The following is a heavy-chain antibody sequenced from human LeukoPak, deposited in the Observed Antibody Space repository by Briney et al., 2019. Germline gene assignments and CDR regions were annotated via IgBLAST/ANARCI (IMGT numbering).Heavy chain of an antibody. Sequence: GGSLRLSCAASGFTFDDYGMSWVRQAPGKGLEWVSYISSSGSTKYYADSVRGRFTISRDNPKNTLYLQMNSLRAEDTAVYYCARHDWFDPWGQGTLVTVSS. V-gene: IGHV3-48*01. CDR3: ARHDWFDP. D-gene: IGHD3-3*01. CDR2: ISSSGSTK. J-gene: IGHJ5*02. CDR1: GFTFDDYG.